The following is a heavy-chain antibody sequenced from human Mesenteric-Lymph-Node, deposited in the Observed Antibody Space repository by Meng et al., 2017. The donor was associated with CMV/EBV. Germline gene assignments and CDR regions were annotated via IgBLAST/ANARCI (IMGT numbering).Heavy chain of an antibody. Sequence: GGSLRLSCKGSGYSFTSYWIGWVRQMPGKGLEWIGIVYPGDSGTRYSPSFQGQVTISADESISTAYLQWSSLKASDTAIYYCATSVQLWPHYWAQGTLVTVSS. J-gene: IGHJ4*02. CDR1: GYSFTSYW. CDR3: ATSVQLWPHY. V-gene: IGHV5-51*01. CDR2: VYPGDSGT. D-gene: IGHD2-21*01.